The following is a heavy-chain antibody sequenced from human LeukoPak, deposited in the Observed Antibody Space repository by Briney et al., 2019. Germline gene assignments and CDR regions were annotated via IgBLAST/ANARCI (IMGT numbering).Heavy chain of an antibody. Sequence: SSETLSLTCGVFGVSINDYYWSWIRQSPGKGLEWIGEISHTEGTRYNPSLESRVTVSVGTSENQLSLKLIFVTAADTAVYYCARIRCGHSGSVCYNHWGLGTLVTVSS. D-gene: IGHD3-9*01. V-gene: IGHV4-34*01. CDR1: GVSINDYY. J-gene: IGHJ1*01. CDR3: ARIRCGHSGSVCYNH. CDR2: ISHTEGT.